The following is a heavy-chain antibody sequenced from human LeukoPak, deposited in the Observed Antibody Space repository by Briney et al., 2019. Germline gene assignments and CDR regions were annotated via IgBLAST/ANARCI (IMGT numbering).Heavy chain of an antibody. J-gene: IGHJ3*02. V-gene: IGHV1-2*02. CDR3: ARVLRFLATDACDI. CDR2: INPNSGGT. D-gene: IGHD3-3*01. CDR1: GYTFSGYY. Sequence: ASVKVSCKASGYTFSGYYMHWVRQAPGQGLEWMGWINPNSGGTNYAQKFQGRVTMTRDTSISTAYMELSRLRSDDTAVYYCARVLRFLATDACDIWGRGTMVTVSS.